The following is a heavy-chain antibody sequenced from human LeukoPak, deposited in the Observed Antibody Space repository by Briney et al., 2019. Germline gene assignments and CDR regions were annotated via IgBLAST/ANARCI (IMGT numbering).Heavy chain of an antibody. CDR3: ASDYGSGSYYYDY. CDR1: GYTFTSYW. D-gene: IGHD3-10*01. Sequence: GESLKISCKGSGYTFTSYWIGWVRQMPGKGLEWMGIIYPDDSDTRYSPSFQGQVTISADKSISTAYLQWSGLQASDTAMYYRASDYGSGSYYYDYWGQGTLVTVSS. CDR2: IYPDDSDT. J-gene: IGHJ4*02. V-gene: IGHV5-51*01.